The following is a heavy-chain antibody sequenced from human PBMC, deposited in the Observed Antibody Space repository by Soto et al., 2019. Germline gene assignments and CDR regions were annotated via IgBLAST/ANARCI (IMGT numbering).Heavy chain of an antibody. V-gene: IGHV1-3*01. CDR2: INAGNGDT. CDR1: GINYNTYA. CDR3: ARAISGYVT. Sequence: QVQLVHSGAEMKKPGASVKLSCKTSGINYNTYAIHWVRQAPGQGLEWMGWINAGNGDTRYSQNFQGRVTLTRDTSASTVYMDLDSLKSEDTGVYYCARAISGYVTWGQGTLVTVSS. J-gene: IGHJ4*02. D-gene: IGHD5-12*01.